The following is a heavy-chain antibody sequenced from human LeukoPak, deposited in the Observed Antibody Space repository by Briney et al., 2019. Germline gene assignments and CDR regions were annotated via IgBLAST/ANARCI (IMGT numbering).Heavy chain of an antibody. V-gene: IGHV3-21*01. Sequence: GGSPRLSCAASGFTFSSYSMNWVRQAPGKGLEWVSSISSSSSYKYYADSVKGRFTISRDNAKNSLYLQMNSLRAEDTAVYYCARRWGSHDAFDIWGQGTMVTVSS. J-gene: IGHJ3*02. CDR3: ARRWGSHDAFDI. D-gene: IGHD7-27*01. CDR2: ISSSSSYK. CDR1: GFTFSSYS.